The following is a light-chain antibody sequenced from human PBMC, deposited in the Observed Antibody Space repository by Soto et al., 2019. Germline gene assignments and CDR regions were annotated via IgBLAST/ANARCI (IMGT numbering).Light chain of an antibody. V-gene: IGLV2-14*01. J-gene: IGLJ1*01. CDR2: KAS. CDR3: SSYTSGSTLYV. CDR1: SSDVGGYDY. Sequence: QSVLTQAASVSGSPGQSITIPCTGTSSDVGGYDYVSWYQQHPGKAPRLMIYKASNRPSGVSHRFSGSRSGNTASLTISGLQAEDEADYYCSSYTSGSTLYVFGTGTKVTVL.